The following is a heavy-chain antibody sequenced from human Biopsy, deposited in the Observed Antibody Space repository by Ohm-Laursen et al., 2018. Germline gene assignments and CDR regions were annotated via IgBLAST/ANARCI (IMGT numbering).Heavy chain of an antibody. V-gene: IGHV1-18*01. CDR2: ISTYNGNT. D-gene: IGHD1-1*01. CDR3: ARAKLEPVYYYYGMDV. J-gene: IGHJ6*02. Sequence: ASVKVSCKASGYLFINYGISWVWQAPGQGLEWLGWISTYNGNTNYAQKFRGRVTMTTDKPTSTAYMEVTSLRSDDTAVYYCARAKLEPVYYYYGMDVWGQGTTVTVSS. CDR1: GYLFINYG.